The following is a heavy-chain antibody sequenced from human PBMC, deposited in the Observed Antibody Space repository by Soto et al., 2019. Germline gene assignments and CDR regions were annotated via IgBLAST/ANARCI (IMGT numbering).Heavy chain of an antibody. Sequence: ASVKVSCKVSGYTLTELSMHWVRQAPGKGLEWMGGFDPEDGETIYAQKFQGRVTMTEDTSTDTAYMELSSLRSEDTAVYYCATGITFGGVINPARGYWGQGTLVTVSS. J-gene: IGHJ4*02. CDR2: FDPEDGET. CDR1: GYTLTELS. D-gene: IGHD3-16*01. V-gene: IGHV1-24*01. CDR3: ATGITFGGVINPARGY.